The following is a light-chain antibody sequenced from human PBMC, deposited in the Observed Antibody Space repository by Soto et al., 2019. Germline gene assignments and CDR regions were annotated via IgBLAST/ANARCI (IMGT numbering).Light chain of an antibody. CDR1: QSISNN. J-gene: IGKJ4*01. CDR2: TAS. Sequence: DIQMTQSPSSLSASVGDRVTITCRASQSISNNLDWYQQKPGKTPNLLIYTASSLRSEVPSRFSGSGSGTYFTLTISSLQPEDFATYYCQQAYSTPLTFGGGTKVDIK. CDR3: QQAYSTPLT. V-gene: IGKV1-39*01.